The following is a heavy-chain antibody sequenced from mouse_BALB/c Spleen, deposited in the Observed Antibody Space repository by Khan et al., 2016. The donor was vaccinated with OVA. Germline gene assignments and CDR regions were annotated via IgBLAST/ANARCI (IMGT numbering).Heavy chain of an antibody. CDR3: SRSGYGSFGY. D-gene: IGHD1-2*01. J-gene: IGHJ3*01. V-gene: IGHV1S29*02. CDR1: GYTFTDYN. Sequence: VQLKQSGPELVKPGASVKISCKSSGYTFTDYNMDWVKQRQGESLEWIGYIFPNTGDTGYNQKLKTKATLTVAVSSSTAYMDLRSLTSEDSAVYFCSRSGYGSFGYWGQGTLVTVSA. CDR2: IFPNTGDT.